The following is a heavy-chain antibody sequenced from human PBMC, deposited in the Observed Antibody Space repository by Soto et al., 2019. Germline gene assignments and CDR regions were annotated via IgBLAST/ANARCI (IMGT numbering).Heavy chain of an antibody. Sequence: ASVKVSCKASGYTFTGYYMHWVRQAPGQGLEWMGWINPNSGGTNYAQKFQGWVTMTRDTSISTAYMELSRLRFDDTAVYYCATITGTTGPYGMDIWGQGTTVTVSS. CDR3: ATITGTTGPYGMDI. D-gene: IGHD1-7*01. V-gene: IGHV1-2*04. CDR1: GYTFTGYY. J-gene: IGHJ6*01. CDR2: INPNSGGT.